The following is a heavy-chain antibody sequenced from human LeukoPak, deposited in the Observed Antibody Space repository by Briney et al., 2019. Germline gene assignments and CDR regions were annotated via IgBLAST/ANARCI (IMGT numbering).Heavy chain of an antibody. J-gene: IGHJ4*02. CDR2: TYSGGDT. Sequence: PGGSLRLSCAASGFTVSSNYMSWVRQAPGKGLEWVSVTYSGGDTYYADSVKGRFTISRDNSKNTLYLQMNSLRAEDTAVYYCAKDRMATPEGYFDYWGQGTLVTVSS. CDR1: GFTVSSNY. D-gene: IGHD5-24*01. CDR3: AKDRMATPEGYFDY. V-gene: IGHV3-53*01.